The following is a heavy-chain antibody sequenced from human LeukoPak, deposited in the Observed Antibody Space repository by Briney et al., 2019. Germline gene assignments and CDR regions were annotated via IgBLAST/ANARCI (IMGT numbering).Heavy chain of an antibody. J-gene: IGHJ4*02. Sequence: GSSLILSCAASGFIFSSSGRHWGRQAPGKGLEWSAVISYGGSNNYYAASVKGRFTISTNNSKNTLYLQMNSLRAEDTAVYYCAKDRDDILTTYYFDYWGQGTLVTVSS. D-gene: IGHD3-9*01. CDR2: ISYGGSNN. V-gene: IGHV3-30*18. CDR1: GFIFSSSG. CDR3: AKDRDDILTTYYFDY.